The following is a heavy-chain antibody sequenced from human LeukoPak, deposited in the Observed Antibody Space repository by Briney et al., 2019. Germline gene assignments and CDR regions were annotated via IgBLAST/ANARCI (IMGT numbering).Heavy chain of an antibody. D-gene: IGHD3-9*01. CDR3: ASRPVLTGDYFDY. Sequence: PGGSLRLSCVASGFTFSTYTMNWVRQAPGNGLEWVSSIGTNSYIYYADSVKGRFTISRDNAKNSLYLQMNSLRAEDTAVYYCASRPVLTGDYFDYWGQGTLVTVSS. CDR1: GFTFSTYT. J-gene: IGHJ4*02. V-gene: IGHV3-21*01. CDR2: IGTNSYI.